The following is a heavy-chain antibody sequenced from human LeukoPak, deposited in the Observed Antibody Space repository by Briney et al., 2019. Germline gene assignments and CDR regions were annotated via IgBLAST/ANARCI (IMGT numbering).Heavy chain of an antibody. V-gene: IGHV1-69*13. CDR3: ARDGRMDLTGYYPFDY. CDR2: IIPIFGTA. J-gene: IGHJ4*02. Sequence: SVKVSCKASGGTFSSCAISWVRQAPGQGLEWMGGIIPIFGTANYAQKFQGRVTITADESTSTAYMELSSLRSEDTAVYYCARDGRMDLTGYYPFDYWGQGTLVTVSS. CDR1: GGTFSSCA. D-gene: IGHD3-9*01.